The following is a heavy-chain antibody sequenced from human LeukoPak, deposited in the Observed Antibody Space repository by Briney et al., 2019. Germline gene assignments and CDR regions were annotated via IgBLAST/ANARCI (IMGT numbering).Heavy chain of an antibody. CDR3: ARAQGWYGDYIDY. J-gene: IGHJ4*02. CDR2: MYTTGST. CDR1: GGSISSYY. Sequence: SETLSLTCTVSGGSISSYYWSWIRQPAGKGLEWIGHMYTTGSTNYNPSLKSRVTISVDTSKNQFSLKLSSVTAADTAVYYCARAQGWYGDYIDYWGQGTLVTVSS. D-gene: IGHD4-17*01. V-gene: IGHV4-4*07.